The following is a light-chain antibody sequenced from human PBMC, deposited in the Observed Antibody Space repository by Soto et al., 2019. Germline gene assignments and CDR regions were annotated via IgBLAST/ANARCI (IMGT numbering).Light chain of an antibody. Sequence: QSVLTQPASVSGSPGQSITISCTGTSSDVGAYTSVSWYQQHPGKVPKLMIYEVSNRPSGISNRFSGSKSGNTASLTISGLQAEDEADYYCGSYTSDNRSYVFGTGTKVTVL. CDR3: GSYTSDNRSYV. J-gene: IGLJ1*01. CDR1: SSDVGAYTS. CDR2: EVS. V-gene: IGLV2-14*01.